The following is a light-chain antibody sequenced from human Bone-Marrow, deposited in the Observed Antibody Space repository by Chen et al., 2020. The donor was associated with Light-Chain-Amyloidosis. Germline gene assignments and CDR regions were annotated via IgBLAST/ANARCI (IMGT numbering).Light chain of an antibody. Sequence: DIQLTQFPPFLSASIGDTVTITCRASQGINNYLVWYQQKPGKAPRLLIYAASTLHSGVPSRFSGSGSGTEFSLTINSLQPEDFATYHCQQSISYPFTFGGGTKVEVK. CDR1: QGINNY. CDR3: QQSISYPFT. V-gene: IGKV1-9*01. CDR2: AAS. J-gene: IGKJ4*01.